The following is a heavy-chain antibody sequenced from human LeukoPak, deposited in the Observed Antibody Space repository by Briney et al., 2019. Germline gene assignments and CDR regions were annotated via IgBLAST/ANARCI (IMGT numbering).Heavy chain of an antibody. D-gene: IGHD2-2*02. V-gene: IGHV5-51*01. CDR1: GYSFTSYW. J-gene: IGHJ3*02. CDR3: ARRHRGYCSSTSCYTEYYYDSSGYSPAAFDI. Sequence: GESLKISCMGSGYSFTSYWIGWVRQMPGKGLEWMGIIYPGDSDTRYSPSFQGQVTISADKSISTAYLQWSSLKASDTAMYYCARRHRGYCSSTSCYTEYYYDSSGYSPAAFDIWGQGTMVTVSS. CDR2: IYPGDSDT.